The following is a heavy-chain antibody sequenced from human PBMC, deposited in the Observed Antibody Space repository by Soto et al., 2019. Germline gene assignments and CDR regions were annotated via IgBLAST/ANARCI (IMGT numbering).Heavy chain of an antibody. D-gene: IGHD3-10*01. V-gene: IGHV4-39*01. CDR3: ATENHYYGSGSYQPQIDY. CDR2: IYYSGST. J-gene: IGHJ4*02. Sequence: KASETLSLTCTVSGGSISSSSYYWGWIRQPPGKGLEWIGSIYYSGSTYYNPSLKSRVTISVDTSKNQFSLKLSSVTAADTAVYYCATENHYYGSGSYQPQIDYWGQGTLVTVSS. CDR1: GGSISSSSYY.